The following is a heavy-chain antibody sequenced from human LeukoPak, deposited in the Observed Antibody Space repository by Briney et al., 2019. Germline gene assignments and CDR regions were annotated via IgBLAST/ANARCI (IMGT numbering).Heavy chain of an antibody. CDR2: IYHRGST. Sequence: SETLSLTCAVSGGSISSTNWWSWVRQPPGKGLEWIGEIYHRGSTNFNPSLKSRVIISLDKSKNQFSLKLNSVTAADTAVYYCARGPPNWGYDYWGPGTLVTVSS. CDR3: ARGPPNWGYDY. D-gene: IGHD7-27*01. J-gene: IGHJ4*02. V-gene: IGHV4-4*02. CDR1: GGSISSTNW.